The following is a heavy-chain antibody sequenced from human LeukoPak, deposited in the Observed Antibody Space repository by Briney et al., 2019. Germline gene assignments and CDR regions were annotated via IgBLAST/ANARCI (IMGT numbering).Heavy chain of an antibody. V-gene: IGHV3-23*01. J-gene: IGHJ6*02. CDR3: GKRELWHGSGEDA. CDR1: GFTVSSNY. CDR2: ISGSGDRT. D-gene: IGHD3-10*01. Sequence: GGSLRLSCAASGFTVSSNYMSWFRQTPGKGLEWVSAISGSGDRTYYAESVKGRFSISRDNSKNTLYLQTHSLRAEDTAVYYCGKRELWHGSGEDAWGQGTTVTVSS.